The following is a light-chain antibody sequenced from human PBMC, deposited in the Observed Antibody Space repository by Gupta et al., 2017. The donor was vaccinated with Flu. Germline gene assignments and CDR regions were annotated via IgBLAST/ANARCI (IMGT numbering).Light chain of an antibody. J-gene: IGKJ4*01. CDR1: QSVSSY. Sequence: EIVLTQSPATLSLSPGERATLSCRASQSVSSYLAWYQQKPGQAPRLLIYDASNRATGITARFSGSGDGTDFTLTISSREPEDFAVYYCQQRSNGPPRLTFGGGTKVEIK. CDR2: DAS. CDR3: QQRSNGPPRLT. V-gene: IGKV3-11*01.